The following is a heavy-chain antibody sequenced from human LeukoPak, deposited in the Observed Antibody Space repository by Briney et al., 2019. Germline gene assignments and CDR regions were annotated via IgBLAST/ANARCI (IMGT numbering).Heavy chain of an antibody. J-gene: IGHJ6*02. D-gene: IGHD6-19*01. CDR2: IYYSGST. V-gene: IGHV4-59*01. CDR3: ARAPYSSGSFYYGMDV. Sequence: SSETLSLTCTVSGGSISSYYWSWIRQPPGKGLEWIGYIYYSGSTNYNPSLKSRVTISVDTSKNQFSLKLSSVTAADTAVYYCARAPYSSGSFYYGMDVWGQGTTVTVSS. CDR1: GGSISSYY.